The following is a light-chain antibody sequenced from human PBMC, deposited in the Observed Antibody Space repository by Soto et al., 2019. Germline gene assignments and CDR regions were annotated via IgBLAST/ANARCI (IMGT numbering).Light chain of an antibody. CDR2: DNN. Sequence: QSVLTQPPSVSAAPGQQVTISCSGRSSNIGNNYVSWYQQLPGTAPKLLIYDNNKRPSGIPDRFSGSKSGTSATLGITGLQTGDEADYYCGTWDSSLSAVFGGGTKLTVL. CDR1: SSNIGNNY. J-gene: IGLJ3*02. V-gene: IGLV1-51*01. CDR3: GTWDSSLSAV.